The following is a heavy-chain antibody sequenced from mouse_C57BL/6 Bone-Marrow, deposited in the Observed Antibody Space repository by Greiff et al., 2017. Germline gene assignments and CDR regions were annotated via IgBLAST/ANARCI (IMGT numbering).Heavy chain of an antibody. V-gene: IGHV15-2*01. J-gene: IGHJ2*01. CDR2: ILPGIGRT. CDR1: DSEVFPFAY. Sequence: QVQLQQSGSELRSPGSSVKLSCKAFDSEVFPFAYPSWVRQTPGHGFEWIGGILPGIGRTIYGEKFEDKATLDADTLSNTAYLELSSLTSAVSDIYYCARGGIGYFDYWGQGTTRTGSS. CDR3: ARGGIGYFDY.